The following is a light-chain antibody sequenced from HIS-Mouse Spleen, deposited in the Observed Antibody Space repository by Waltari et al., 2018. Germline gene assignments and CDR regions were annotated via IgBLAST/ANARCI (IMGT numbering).Light chain of an antibody. CDR2: ECS. CDR1: RSDVGSYNL. Sequence: QSALTQPASASGSPGQSITIPCTGTRSDVGSYNLVSWDQQHPGKAPKLMFYECSKRPSGVSNRFSGSKSGNTASLTISGLQAEDEADYYCCSYAGSSTFEVFGGGTKLTVL. J-gene: IGLJ2*01. V-gene: IGLV2-23*03. CDR3: CSYAGSSTFEV.